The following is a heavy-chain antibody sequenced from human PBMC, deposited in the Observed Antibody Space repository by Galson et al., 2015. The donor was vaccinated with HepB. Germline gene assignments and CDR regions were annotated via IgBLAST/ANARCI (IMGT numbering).Heavy chain of an antibody. CDR2: INYNGSP. D-gene: IGHD1-26*01. J-gene: IGHJ5*02. CDR1: GGSVSNTNYY. V-gene: IGHV4-39*07. CDR3: ARDWKWELLRAWFDP. Sequence: TLSLTCTVSGGSVSNTNYYWGWIRQPPGKRLEWIGSINYNGSPFYNPSFKSRVTISVDTSKNQFSLKVSSVTAADTAVYYCARDWKWELLRAWFDPWGQGTLVTVSS.